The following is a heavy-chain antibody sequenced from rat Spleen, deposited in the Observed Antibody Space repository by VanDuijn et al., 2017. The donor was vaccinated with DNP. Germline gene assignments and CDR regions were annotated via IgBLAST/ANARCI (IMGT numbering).Heavy chain of an antibody. Sequence: EVKLVESGGGLVQPGRSLKLSCAASGFNFNDYWMGWVRQAPGKGLDWIGQINRDSSTINYVLSLKEKFTISRDNVQNTLYLQMSKLGSEDTAIYYCAKGPNYGGWSDYFDYWGQGVMVTVSS. CDR2: INRDSSTI. CDR3: AKGPNYGGWSDYFDY. J-gene: IGHJ2*01. D-gene: IGHD1-11*01. CDR1: GFNFNDYW. V-gene: IGHV4-2*01.